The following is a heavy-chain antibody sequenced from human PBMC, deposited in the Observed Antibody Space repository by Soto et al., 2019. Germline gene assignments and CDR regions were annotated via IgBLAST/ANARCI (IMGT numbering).Heavy chain of an antibody. J-gene: IGHJ4*02. Sequence: SVKVSCKASGGAFSSYAISWVRQAPGQGLEWMGGIIPFFGTANYAQKFQARVTLTADESTSTAYMELSSLRSEDTAVYYCARESVDYYDSSGYYYYWGQGTLVTVSS. D-gene: IGHD3-22*01. V-gene: IGHV1-69*13. CDR2: IIPFFGTA. CDR3: ARESVDYYDSSGYYYY. CDR1: GGAFSSYA.